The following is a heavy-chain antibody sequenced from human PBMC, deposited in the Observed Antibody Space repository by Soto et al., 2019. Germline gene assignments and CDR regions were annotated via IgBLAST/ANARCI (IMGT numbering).Heavy chain of an antibody. CDR3: ARDGGYCSSTSCYGAFDI. V-gene: IGHV3-7*01. CDR2: IKQDGSEK. CDR1: GFTFSSYW. J-gene: IGHJ3*02. D-gene: IGHD2-2*01. Sequence: GGSLRLSCAVSGFTFSSYWMSWVRQAPGKGLEWVANIKQDGSEKYYVDDVKGRFTISRDNAKNSLYLQMNRLRAEDTDVYYGARDGGYCSSTSCYGAFDIWGQGTMVTVSS.